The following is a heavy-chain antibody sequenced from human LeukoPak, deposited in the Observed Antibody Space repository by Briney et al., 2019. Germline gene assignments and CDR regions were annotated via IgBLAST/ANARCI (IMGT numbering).Heavy chain of an antibody. Sequence: SGTLSLTCAVSGGSISSSNWWSWIRQPPGKGLEWIGSIYYSGSTYYNPSLKSRVTISVDTSKNQFSLKLSSVTAADTAVYYCARVISSGDYDYVWGSYRPFDYWGQGTLVTVSS. V-gene: IGHV4-4*02. CDR3: ARVISSGDYDYVWGSYRPFDY. CDR2: IYYSGST. CDR1: GGSISSSNW. J-gene: IGHJ4*02. D-gene: IGHD3-16*02.